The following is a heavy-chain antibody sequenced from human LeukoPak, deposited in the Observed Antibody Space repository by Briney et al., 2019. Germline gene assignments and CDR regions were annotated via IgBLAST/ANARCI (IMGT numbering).Heavy chain of an antibody. Sequence: KPSETLSLTCTVSGASISSRSYYWGWIRQSPDKGLEWIGNMYYSGSTHYSPSLNSRVTISRQTSKNQVSLKLSSVTAADSAVYYCARLEDSGGYRFDYWGQGALVTVSS. CDR2: MYYSGST. V-gene: IGHV4-39*01. CDR1: GASISSRSYY. D-gene: IGHD3-22*01. CDR3: ARLEDSGGYRFDY. J-gene: IGHJ4*02.